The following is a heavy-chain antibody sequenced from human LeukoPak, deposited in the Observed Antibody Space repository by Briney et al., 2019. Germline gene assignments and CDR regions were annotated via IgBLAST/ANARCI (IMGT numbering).Heavy chain of an antibody. V-gene: IGHV3-48*01. CDR1: GFTFSSYS. D-gene: IGHD6-13*01. CDR2: ISSTSSTV. CDR3: ASRSSSWYYFDY. J-gene: IGHJ4*02. Sequence: GGSLRLSCAASGFTFSSYSMTWVRQAPGKGLEWVSYISSTSSTVYYADSVKGRFTISRDNSKNTLYLQMNSLRAEDTAVYYCASRSSSWYYFDYWGQGTLVTVSS.